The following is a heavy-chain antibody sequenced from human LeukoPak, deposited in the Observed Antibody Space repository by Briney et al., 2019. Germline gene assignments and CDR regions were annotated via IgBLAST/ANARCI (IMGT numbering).Heavy chain of an antibody. V-gene: IGHV4-59*01. Sequence: SETLSLTCTVSGGSISSYYWSWIRQPPGKGLEWIGYIYYSGSTNYNPSLKSRVTISVDTSKNQFSLKLSSVTAADTAVYYCARGGNCSGGSCYSDRGWFDPWGQGTLVTVSS. CDR2: IYYSGST. CDR1: GGSISSYY. J-gene: IGHJ5*02. CDR3: ARGGNCSGGSCYSDRGWFDP. D-gene: IGHD2-15*01.